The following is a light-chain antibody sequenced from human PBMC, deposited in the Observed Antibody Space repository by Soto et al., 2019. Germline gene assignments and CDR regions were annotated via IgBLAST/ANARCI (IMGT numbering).Light chain of an antibody. CDR2: DVS. CDR3: CSYAGSYAV. J-gene: IGLJ2*01. CDR1: SSDVGGYNY. Sequence: QSALTQPRSGSGFPGQSVTISCTGTSSDVGGYNYVSWYQQHPGKAPKFMIYDVSKRPSGVPDRFSGSNSGNTASLTISGLQTSDEADYFCCSYAGSYAVFGGGTQRTVL. V-gene: IGLV2-11*01.